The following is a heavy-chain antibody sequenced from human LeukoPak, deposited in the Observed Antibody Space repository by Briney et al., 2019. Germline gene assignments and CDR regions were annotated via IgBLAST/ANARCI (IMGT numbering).Heavy chain of an antibody. Sequence: PGGALRLSCAASGFTLSSSVMRWGRQGPGEGVEWVSAIKNNGGYTYYADSVQGRFTISRDNSKSTLCLQMNSLRAEDTAVYYCAKQLGYCSGGSCYFPYWGQGTLVTVSS. CDR1: GFTLSSSV. J-gene: IGHJ4*02. D-gene: IGHD2-15*01. CDR2: IKNNGGYT. CDR3: AKQLGYCSGGSCYFPY. V-gene: IGHV3-23*01.